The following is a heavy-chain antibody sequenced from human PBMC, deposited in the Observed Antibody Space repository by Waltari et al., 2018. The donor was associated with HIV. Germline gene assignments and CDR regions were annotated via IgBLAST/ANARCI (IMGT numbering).Heavy chain of an antibody. Sequence: QVQLVQSGAEVKKPGASVKVSCKASGYTFTGYYMHWVRQAPGQGLEWMGWINPNSGGTNYAQKFQGRVTMTRDTSISTAYMGLSRLRSDDTAVYYCARASNDYGYYYYGMDVWGQGTTVTVSS. CDR1: GYTFTGYY. CDR2: INPNSGGT. V-gene: IGHV1-2*02. J-gene: IGHJ6*02. D-gene: IGHD4-17*01. CDR3: ARASNDYGYYYYGMDV.